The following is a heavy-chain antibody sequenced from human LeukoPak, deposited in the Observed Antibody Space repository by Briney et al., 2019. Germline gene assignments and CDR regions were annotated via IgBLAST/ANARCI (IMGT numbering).Heavy chain of an antibody. CDR2: INAGNGNT. CDR1: GYTLTSYA. CDR3: ARDYRFGEPFY. V-gene: IGHV1-3*01. J-gene: IGHJ4*02. D-gene: IGHD3-10*01. Sequence: ASVKVSCKASGYTLTSYAMHWVRQAPAQRREWMGWINAGNGNTKYSQKFQGRVTITRDTSASTAYMELSSLRSEDTAVYYCARDYRFGEPFYWGQGTLVTVSS.